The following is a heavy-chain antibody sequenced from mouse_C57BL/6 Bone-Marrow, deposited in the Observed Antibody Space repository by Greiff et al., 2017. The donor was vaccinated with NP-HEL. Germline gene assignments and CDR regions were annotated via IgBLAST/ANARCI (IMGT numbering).Heavy chain of an antibody. CDR2: IYPGDGDT. V-gene: IGHV1-82*01. CDR3: ATGTPFYAMDY. Sequence: VQLQQSGPELVKPGASVKISCKASGYAFSSSWMNWVKQRPGKGLEWIGRIYPGDGDTNYNGKFKGKATLTADKSSSTAYMQLSSLTSEDSAVYFCATGTPFYAMDYWGQGTSVTVSS. J-gene: IGHJ4*01. CDR1: GYAFSSSW. D-gene: IGHD4-1*01.